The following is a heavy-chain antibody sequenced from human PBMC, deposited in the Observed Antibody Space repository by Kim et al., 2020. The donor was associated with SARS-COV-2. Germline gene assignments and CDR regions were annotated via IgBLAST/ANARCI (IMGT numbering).Heavy chain of an antibody. Sequence: SETLSLTCTVSGGSISSGGYYWSWIRQHPGKGLEWIGYIYYSGSTYYNPSLKSRVTISVDTSKNQFSLKLSSVTAADTAVYYCARENCSGGSCYSVSGAFDIWGQGTMVTVSS. D-gene: IGHD2-15*01. CDR3: ARENCSGGSCYSVSGAFDI. CDR1: GGSISSGGYY. J-gene: IGHJ3*02. V-gene: IGHV4-31*03. CDR2: IYYSGST.